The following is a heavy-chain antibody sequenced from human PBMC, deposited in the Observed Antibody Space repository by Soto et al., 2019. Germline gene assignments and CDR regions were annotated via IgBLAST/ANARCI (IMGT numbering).Heavy chain of an antibody. CDR1: GGSFSGYY. Sequence: PSETLSLTCAFYGGSFSGYYWSWIRQPPGKGLEWIGEINHSGSTNYNPSLKSRVTISVDTSKNQFSLKLSSVTAADTAVYYCARPRPSRYYYDSSGPIDYWGQGTLVT. D-gene: IGHD3-22*01. J-gene: IGHJ4*02. CDR2: INHSGST. CDR3: ARPRPSRYYYDSSGPIDY. V-gene: IGHV4-34*01.